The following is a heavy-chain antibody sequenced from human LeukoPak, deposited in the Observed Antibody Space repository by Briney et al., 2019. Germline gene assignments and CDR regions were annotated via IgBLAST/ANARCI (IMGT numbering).Heavy chain of an antibody. Sequence: PSETLSLTCTVSGGSISSSSYYWGSIRQPPGKGLEWIGSIYYSGSTYYNPSLKSRVTISVDTSKNQFSLKLSSVTAADTAVYYCAREWKDGHNYERFDYWGQGTLVTVSS. V-gene: IGHV4-39*02. D-gene: IGHD5-24*01. CDR3: AREWKDGHNYERFDY. CDR1: GGSISSSSYY. J-gene: IGHJ4*02. CDR2: IYYSGST.